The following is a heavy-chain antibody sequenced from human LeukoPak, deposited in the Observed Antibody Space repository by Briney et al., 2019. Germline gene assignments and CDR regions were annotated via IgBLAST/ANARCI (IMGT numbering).Heavy chain of an antibody. Sequence: GGSLRLSCAASGFTFSSCAMNWVRQAPGEGREWVSSISSSSNYIYYADSVKGRLTISRDNAKNSLYLKVNSVRAAHRSVYYCERGLGCGGDCYHDYWGQGTLVTVSS. V-gene: IGHV3-21*01. J-gene: IGHJ4*02. CDR2: ISSSSNYI. CDR1: GFTFSSCA. D-gene: IGHD2-21*02. CDR3: ERGLGCGGDCYHDY.